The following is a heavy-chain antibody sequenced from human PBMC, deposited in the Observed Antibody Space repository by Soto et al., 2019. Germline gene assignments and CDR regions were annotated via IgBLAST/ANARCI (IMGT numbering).Heavy chain of an antibody. CDR1: GGTFGSYA. CDR2: IIPIFGTA. V-gene: IGHV1-69*12. Sequence: QVQLVQSGAEVKKPGSSMKVSCKASGGTFGSYAISGVRQAPGQGLERMGGIIPIFGTANYAQKFQGRVTITADESTSTAYMELSSLRSEDTAVYYCAREVGYQLAITPNWFDPWGQGTLVTVSS. D-gene: IGHD2-2*01. CDR3: AREVGYQLAITPNWFDP. J-gene: IGHJ5*02.